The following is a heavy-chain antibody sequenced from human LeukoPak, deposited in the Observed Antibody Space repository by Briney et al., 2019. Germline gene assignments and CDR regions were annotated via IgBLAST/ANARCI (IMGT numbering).Heavy chain of an antibody. V-gene: IGHV4-39*07. Sequence: SETLSLTCTVSGGSISSSSYYWGWIRQPPGKGLEWIGSIYYSGSTYYNPSLKSRVTISVDTSKNQFSLKLSSVTAADTAVYYCARDRYPDAFDIWGQGTMVTVSS. CDR3: ARDRYPDAFDI. D-gene: IGHD2-2*02. CDR1: GGSISSSSYY. J-gene: IGHJ3*02. CDR2: IYYSGST.